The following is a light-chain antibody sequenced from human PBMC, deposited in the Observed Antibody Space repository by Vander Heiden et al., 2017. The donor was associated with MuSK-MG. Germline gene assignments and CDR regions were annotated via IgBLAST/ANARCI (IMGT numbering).Light chain of an antibody. CDR3: LQHNSYPLT. V-gene: IGKV1-17*01. CDR1: QGIKNE. Sequence: DIQMTQSPSSLSASVGDTVTITCRASQGIKNELGWYQQKPGKAPKRLIYAAFSLQSGVPSRFSGSGFGTEFTLTISSLQPEDFATYYCLQHNSYPLTFGQGTKVEIK. J-gene: IGKJ1*01. CDR2: AAF.